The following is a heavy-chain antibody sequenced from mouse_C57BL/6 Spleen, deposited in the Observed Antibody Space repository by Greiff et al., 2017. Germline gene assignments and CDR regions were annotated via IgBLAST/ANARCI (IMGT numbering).Heavy chain of an antibody. CDR3: ARKDIRGDAMDY. CDR2: ICPGGGDT. D-gene: IGHD1-3*01. CDR1: GYALSSYW. V-gene: IGHV1-80*01. Sequence: QVQLQQSGAELVKPGASVTISCKASGYALSSYWVNWVRQRPGKGLEWIGQICPGGGDTNYNGKFKGKATLNADNSSSTAYMQLSSLTSEDSAVYFCARKDIRGDAMDYWGQGTSVTVSS. J-gene: IGHJ4*01.